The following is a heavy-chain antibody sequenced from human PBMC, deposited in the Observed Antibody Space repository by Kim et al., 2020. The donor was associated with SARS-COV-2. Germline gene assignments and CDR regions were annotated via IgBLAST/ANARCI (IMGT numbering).Heavy chain of an antibody. D-gene: IGHD3-10*01. CDR3: AREAPWYYSSHAFDI. Sequence: DSGKGRFTISRDNSKNTVHLQMNSLRAEDTAVYYCAREAPWYYSSHAFDIWGQGTMVTVSS. J-gene: IGHJ3*02. V-gene: IGHV3-30*01.